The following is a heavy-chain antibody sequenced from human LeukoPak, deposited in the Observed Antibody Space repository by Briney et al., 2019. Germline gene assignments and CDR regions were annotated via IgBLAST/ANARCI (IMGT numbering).Heavy chain of an antibody. Sequence: PSETLSLTCTVSGGSISSYYWSWIRQPPGKGLEWIGSIYYSGSTNYSPSLKSRVTISVDTSKNQFSLKLSSVTAADTAVYYCARERGELLWFGEQYYYYGMDVWGQGTTVTVSS. CDR3: ARERGELLWFGEQYYYYGMDV. J-gene: IGHJ6*02. CDR1: GGSISSYY. CDR2: IYYSGST. V-gene: IGHV4-59*01. D-gene: IGHD3-10*01.